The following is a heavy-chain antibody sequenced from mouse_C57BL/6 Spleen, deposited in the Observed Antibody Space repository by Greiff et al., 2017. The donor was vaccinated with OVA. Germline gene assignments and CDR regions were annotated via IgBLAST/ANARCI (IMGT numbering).Heavy chain of an antibody. CDR1: GYAFSSSW. V-gene: IGHV1-82*01. D-gene: IGHD2-4*01. Sequence: VQLQQSGPELVKPGASVKISCKASGYAFSSSWMNWVKQRPGKGLEWIGRIYPGDGDTNYNGKFKGKATLTADKSSSTAYMQLSSLTSEDSAVYFCARGPYDYFFAYWGQGTLVTVSA. CDR3: ARGPYDYFFAY. CDR2: IYPGDGDT. J-gene: IGHJ3*01.